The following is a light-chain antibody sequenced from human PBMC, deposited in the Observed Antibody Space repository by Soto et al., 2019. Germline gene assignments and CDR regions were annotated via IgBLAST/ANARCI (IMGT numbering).Light chain of an antibody. J-gene: IGLJ2*01. Sequence: QSVLTQPPSVSGAPGQRVTISCTWSRSNIGAGYDVHWYQQLPGTAPKLLIYGNSSRPSGVPDRFSGSKSGTSASLAITGLQAEDEADYYCQSYDSSLSGSLFGAGTKLTVL. CDR1: RSNIGAGYD. CDR3: QSYDSSLSGSL. CDR2: GNS. V-gene: IGLV1-40*01.